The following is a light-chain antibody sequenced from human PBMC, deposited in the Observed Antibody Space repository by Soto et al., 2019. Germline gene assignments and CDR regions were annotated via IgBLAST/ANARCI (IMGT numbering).Light chain of an antibody. V-gene: IGKV1-33*01. CDR1: QDISNY. CDR3: QQYNSYPLT. CDR2: DAS. Sequence: DIQMTQSPSSLSASVGDRVTITCQASQDISNYLNWYQQKPGKAPKLLIYDASNLETGVPSRFSGSGSGTEFTLTISGLQPDDFATYYCQQYNSYPLTFGGGTKVDIK. J-gene: IGKJ4*01.